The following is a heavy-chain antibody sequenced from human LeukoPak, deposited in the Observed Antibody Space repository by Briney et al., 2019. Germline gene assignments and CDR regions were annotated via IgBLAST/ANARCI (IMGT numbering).Heavy chain of an antibody. J-gene: IGHJ4*02. Sequence: LSGGSLRLSCAASGFTFSTYDMDWVRQAPGKGLEWVAFIRYDGSNKYYADSVKGRFTISRDNSKNTIYLQMNSLRAEDTAVYYCAKDHFTPGYPTVTDYLATYYFDYWGQGTLVTVSS. V-gene: IGHV3-30*02. D-gene: IGHD4-17*01. CDR3: AKDHFTPGYPTVTDYLATYYFDY. CDR1: GFTFSTYD. CDR2: IRYDGSNK.